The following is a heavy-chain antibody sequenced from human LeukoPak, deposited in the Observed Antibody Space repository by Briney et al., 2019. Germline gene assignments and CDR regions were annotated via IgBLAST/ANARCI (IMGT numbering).Heavy chain of an antibody. V-gene: IGHV4-4*07. CDR3: ARGGKVVPAAVANWFDP. CDR2: IYTSGST. J-gene: IGHJ5*02. D-gene: IGHD2-2*01. CDR1: GGSISSYY. Sequence: SETLSLTCTVSGGSISSYYWSWIRQPAGKGLEWIGRIYTSGSTNYNPSLKSRVTMSVDTSKNQFSLKLTSVTAADTAVYYCARGGKVVPAAVANWFDPWGQGTLVTVSS.